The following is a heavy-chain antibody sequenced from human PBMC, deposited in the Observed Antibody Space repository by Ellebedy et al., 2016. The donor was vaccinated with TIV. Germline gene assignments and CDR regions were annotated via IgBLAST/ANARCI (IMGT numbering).Heavy chain of an antibody. CDR2: ISYDGSKK. V-gene: IGHV3-30*18. Sequence: GESLKISXAASGFTFSSYGMHWVRQAPGKGLEWVAVISYDGSKKSYADSVKGRFTISRDNSKNTLYLQMNSLRAEDTAVYYCAKDLRQRLPEIACDIWGQGTMVTVSS. CDR1: GFTFSSYG. CDR3: AKDLRQRLPEIACDI. J-gene: IGHJ3*02. D-gene: IGHD6-25*01.